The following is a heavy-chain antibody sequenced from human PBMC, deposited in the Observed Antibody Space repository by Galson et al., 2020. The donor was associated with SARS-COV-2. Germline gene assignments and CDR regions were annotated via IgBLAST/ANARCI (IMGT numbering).Heavy chain of an antibody. J-gene: IGHJ6*02. CDR3: ARGGGVNDDYQYDGMDV. Sequence: ASVKVSCKASGYTFTDYHMHWVRQAPGQGLEWMGWINSNSGGTNYPQKFQGRLTMTRDTSISTVYMELSRLRSDDTAVYYCARGGGVNDDYQYDGMDVWGQGTMVTVSS. CDR2: INSNSGGT. CDR1: GYTFTDYH. V-gene: IGHV1-2*02. D-gene: IGHD3-10*01.